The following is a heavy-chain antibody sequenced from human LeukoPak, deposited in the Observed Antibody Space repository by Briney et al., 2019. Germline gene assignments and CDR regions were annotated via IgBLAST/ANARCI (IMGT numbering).Heavy chain of an antibody. V-gene: IGHV4-59*12. CDR2: IYYSGST. Sequence: SETLSLTCTVSGGSISSYYWSWIRQPPGKGLEWIGYIYYSGSTNYNPSLKSRVTISVDTSKNQFSLELSSVTAADTAVYFCARDYYDSSVYSLPPYYYYRDVGDKGPRFTVSS. CDR1: GGSISSYY. D-gene: IGHD3-22*01. CDR3: ARDYYDSSVYSLPPYYYYRDV. J-gene: IGHJ6*03.